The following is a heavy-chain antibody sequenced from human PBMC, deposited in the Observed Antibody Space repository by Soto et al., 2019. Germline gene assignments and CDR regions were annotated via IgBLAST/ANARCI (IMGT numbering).Heavy chain of an antibody. D-gene: IGHD3-10*01. V-gene: IGHV1-69*01. Sequence: QVQLVQSGAEVKMPGSSVKVSCKASGGTFSSYAISWVRQAPGQGLEWMGGIIPIFGTANYALKFQGRVTITADESTSTAYMELSSLRSEDTAVYYCARDRGGLRRWLQYDYWGQGTLVTVSS. J-gene: IGHJ4*02. CDR2: IIPIFGTA. CDR1: GGTFSSYA. CDR3: ARDRGGLRRWLQYDY.